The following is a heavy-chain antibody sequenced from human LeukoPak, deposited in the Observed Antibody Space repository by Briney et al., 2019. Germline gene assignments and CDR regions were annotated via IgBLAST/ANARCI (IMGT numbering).Heavy chain of an antibody. CDR3: ARPFGNGWFLRDY. Sequence: KSGGSLRLSCAASGFTFSSYSMNWVRQAPGKGLEWVSSISSSSSYIYYAGSVKGRFTISRDNAKNSLYLQMNSVRAEDTAVYYCARPFGNGWFLRDYWGRGTLVTVSS. J-gene: IGHJ4*02. D-gene: IGHD6-19*01. V-gene: IGHV3-21*01. CDR2: ISSSSSYI. CDR1: GFTFSSYS.